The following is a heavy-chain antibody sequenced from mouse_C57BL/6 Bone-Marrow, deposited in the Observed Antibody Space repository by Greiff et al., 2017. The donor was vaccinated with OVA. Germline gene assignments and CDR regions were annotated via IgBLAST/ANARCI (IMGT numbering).Heavy chain of an antibody. Sequence: VQLQQPGAELVKPGASVKLSCKASGYTFTSYWMQWVKQRPGQGLEWIGEIDPSDSYTNSNQKFKGKATLTVDTSSSTAYMQLSSLTSEDSAVYYCATSLYDYYAMDYWDQGTSVTVSS. CDR3: ATSLYDYYAMDY. J-gene: IGHJ4*01. CDR2: IDPSDSYT. V-gene: IGHV1-50*01. D-gene: IGHD1-1*01. CDR1: GYTFTSYW.